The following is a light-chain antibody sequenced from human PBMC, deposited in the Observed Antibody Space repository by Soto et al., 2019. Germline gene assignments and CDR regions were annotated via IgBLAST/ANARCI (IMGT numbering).Light chain of an antibody. Sequence: IVLTQSPGTLSLSPGERVTLSCRASQTISRNYLAWYQQKPGLAPRLIMYHGSRRAAGTPDRFSGSGSGTDFTLTISDVQPEDFALYYCHQRQSWPRTFGQGTKVDIK. V-gene: IGKV3D-20*02. J-gene: IGKJ1*01. CDR1: QTISRNY. CDR2: HGS. CDR3: HQRQSWPRT.